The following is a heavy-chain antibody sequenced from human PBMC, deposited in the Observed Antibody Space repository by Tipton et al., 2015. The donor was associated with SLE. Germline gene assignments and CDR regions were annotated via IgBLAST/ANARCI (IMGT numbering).Heavy chain of an antibody. CDR2: IYSGGST. V-gene: IGHV3-66*02. J-gene: IGHJ4*02. Sequence: LRLSCAASGFTVSSNYMNWVRQGPGKGLEWLSIIYSGGSTYYTDSVRGRFTISRDNSKNALYLQMNSLRVEDTAVYYCARDLKGRVGIVDYWGQGTLVTVSS. CDR1: GFTVSSNY. CDR3: ARDLKGRVGIVDY. D-gene: IGHD2-21*01.